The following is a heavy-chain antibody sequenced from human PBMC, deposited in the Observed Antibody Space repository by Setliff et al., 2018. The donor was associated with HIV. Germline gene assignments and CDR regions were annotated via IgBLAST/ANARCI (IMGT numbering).Heavy chain of an antibody. CDR3: ARGRYYTGSWFRPFYLDF. CDR2: IYTSGST. J-gene: IGHJ4*01. D-gene: IGHD3-3*01. CDR1: GGSISSGSYY. Sequence: SETLSLTCTVSGGSISSGSYYWSWIRPHAGKELEWIGHIYTSGSTTYNASLKSRVNISVETSNNQFSLKLTSVTAADTAIYYCARGRYYTGSWFRPFYLDFCGHGKLVTVSS. V-gene: IGHV4-61*09.